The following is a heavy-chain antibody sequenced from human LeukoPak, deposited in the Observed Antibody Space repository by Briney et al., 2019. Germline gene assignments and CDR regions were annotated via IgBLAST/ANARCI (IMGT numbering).Heavy chain of an antibody. CDR1: GGSISSYY. D-gene: IGHD4-17*01. Sequence: SETLSLTCTVSGGSISSYYGSWIRQPPGKGLEWIGYGYYSGRTNYNSSLKSRVTISVDTSKNQFSLKLTSVTAADTAVYYCARHGVGVTTVTTTNPMFDYWGQGTLVTVSS. CDR3: ARHGVGVTTVTTTNPMFDY. V-gene: IGHV4-59*08. CDR2: GYYSGRT. J-gene: IGHJ4*02.